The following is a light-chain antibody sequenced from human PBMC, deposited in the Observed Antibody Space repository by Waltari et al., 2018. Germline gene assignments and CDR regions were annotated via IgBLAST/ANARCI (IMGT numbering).Light chain of an antibody. CDR2: EVF. J-gene: IGLJ1*01. CDR1: TSDVGSYDL. CDR3: CSYAGRGTYV. V-gene: IGLV2-23*02. Sequence: QSALTQPASVSGTPGQSLTIACSGTTSDVGSYDLVSWYQPHPGESPKLLICEVFKRPPDTSSRFSGAKSGSTASLTISGLQPEDEADYYCCSYAGRGTYVFGSGTKVTVL.